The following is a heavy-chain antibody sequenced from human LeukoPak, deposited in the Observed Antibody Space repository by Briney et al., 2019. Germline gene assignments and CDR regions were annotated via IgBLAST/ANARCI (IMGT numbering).Heavy chain of an antibody. D-gene: IGHD3-3*01. CDR1: GSTFSDYY. Sequence: PGGSLRLSCAASGSTFSDYYMSWIRQAPGKGLEWVSAISGSGGSTYYADSVKGRFTISRDNSKNTLYLQMNSLRAEDTAVYYCAEDPRFLEWRGDFDYWGQGTLVTVSS. V-gene: IGHV3-23*01. CDR3: AEDPRFLEWRGDFDY. CDR2: ISGSGGST. J-gene: IGHJ4*02.